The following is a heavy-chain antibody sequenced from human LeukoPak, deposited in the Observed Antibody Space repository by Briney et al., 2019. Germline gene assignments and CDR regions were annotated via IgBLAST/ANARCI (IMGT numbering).Heavy chain of an antibody. CDR2: IYYGGST. J-gene: IGHJ4*02. Sequence: SQTLSLTCTVSGGSISSGDYYWSWIRQPPGKGQEWIGYIYYGGSTYYNPSLKSRVTISVDTSKNQLSLKLSSVTAADTAVYYCARTAAAAGFDYWGQGTLVTVSS. V-gene: IGHV4-30-4*01. CDR3: ARTAAAAGFDY. D-gene: IGHD6-13*01. CDR1: GGSISSGDYY.